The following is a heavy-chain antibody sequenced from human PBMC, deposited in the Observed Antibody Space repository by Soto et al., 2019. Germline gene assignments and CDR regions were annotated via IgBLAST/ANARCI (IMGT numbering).Heavy chain of an antibody. D-gene: IGHD3-10*01. V-gene: IGHV3-23*01. Sequence: EVQLLESGGGLVQPGGSLRLSCAASGFTFSSYAMSWVRQAPGKGLEWVSAISGSGGSTYYADSVKGRLSISRGNSKNPWDLQMNSVRAGDTAVYYCARARWCGELSSWFGPWGQGTLVTFSS. J-gene: IGHJ5*02. CDR3: ARARWCGELSSWFGP. CDR1: GFTFSSYA. CDR2: ISGSGGST.